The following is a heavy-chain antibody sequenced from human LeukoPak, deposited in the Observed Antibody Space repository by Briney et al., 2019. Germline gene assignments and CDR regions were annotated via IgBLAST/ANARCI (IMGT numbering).Heavy chain of an antibody. V-gene: IGHV3-23*01. CDR2: VTGSGADT. J-gene: IGHJ4*02. CDR1: GLTFSSYA. Sequence: GGSLRLSCVASGLTFSSYAMTWVRQAPGMGLEWVSGVTGSGADTYYADSVKGRFTVSRDNSKNTLYLQMNSLRVEDTAVYYSAKAPSWGQGTLVTVSS. CDR3: AKAPS.